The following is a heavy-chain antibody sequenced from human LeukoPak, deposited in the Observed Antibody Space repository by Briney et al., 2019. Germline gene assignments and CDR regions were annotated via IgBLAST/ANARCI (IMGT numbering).Heavy chain of an antibody. Sequence: SVKVSCKASGGTFSSYAISWVRQAPGQGLEWMGGIIPIFGTANYAQKFQGRVTITADESTSTAYMELSSLRSEDTAVYYCARDLDGSGAFDIWGQGTMVTVSS. CDR2: IIPIFGTA. V-gene: IGHV1-69*01. J-gene: IGHJ3*02. CDR1: GGTFSSYA. D-gene: IGHD3-10*01. CDR3: ARDLDGSGAFDI.